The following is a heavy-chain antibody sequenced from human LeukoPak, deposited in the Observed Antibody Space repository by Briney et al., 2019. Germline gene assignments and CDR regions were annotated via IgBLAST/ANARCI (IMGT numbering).Heavy chain of an antibody. Sequence: SVKVSCKASGGTFNSYVVSWVRQAPGQGLEWMGGIIPMFGTANYAQKFLGRVTITADESTNTAYMELSSLISEDTAVYYCAREVSAVAGTGCGYWGQGTLVTVSS. J-gene: IGHJ4*02. CDR3: AREVSAVAGTGCGY. V-gene: IGHV1-69*13. D-gene: IGHD6-19*01. CDR1: GGTFNSYV. CDR2: IIPMFGTA.